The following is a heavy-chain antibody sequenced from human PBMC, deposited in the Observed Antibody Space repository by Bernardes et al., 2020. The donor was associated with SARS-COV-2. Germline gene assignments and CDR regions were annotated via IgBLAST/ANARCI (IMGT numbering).Heavy chain of an antibody. V-gene: IGHV4-59*01. CDR2: IYYSGST. Sequence: SETLSLTCTVSGGSIRSSYWSWIRQPPGPGLEWIGYIYYSGSTNYNPSLKSRVTISVDTSKNQCSLKLSSVTAADTAVYYCARVIHDGSGRYFDPCGQGTLVTVSS. CDR3: ARVIHDGSGRYFDP. J-gene: IGHJ5*02. D-gene: IGHD3-10*01. CDR1: GGSIRSSY.